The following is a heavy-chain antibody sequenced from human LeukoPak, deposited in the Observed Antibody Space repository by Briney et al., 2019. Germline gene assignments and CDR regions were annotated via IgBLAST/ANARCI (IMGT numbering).Heavy chain of an antibody. D-gene: IGHD3-22*01. CDR1: GFTFGDYA. Sequence: GGSLRLSCTASGFTFGDYAMSWFRKAPGKGLEWVGFIRSKAYGGTTEYAASVKGRFTISRDDSKSIAYLQMNSLKTEDTAVYYCTRDRLHNYYDSSGYVDPPFDYWGQGTLVTVSS. V-gene: IGHV3-49*03. J-gene: IGHJ4*02. CDR3: TRDRLHNYYDSSGYVDPPFDY. CDR2: IRSKAYGGTT.